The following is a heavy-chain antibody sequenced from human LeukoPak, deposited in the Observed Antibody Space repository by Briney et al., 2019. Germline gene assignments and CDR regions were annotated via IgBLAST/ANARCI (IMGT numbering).Heavy chain of an antibody. CDR1: GFTFSSYA. CDR2: ISGSGGST. J-gene: IGHJ5*02. CDR3: AKSSGNYYRSWFGP. V-gene: IGHV3-23*01. Sequence: GGSLRLSCAASGFTFSSYAMSWVRQAPGKGLEWVSGISGSGGSTYYADSVKGRFTISRDNSKNTLYLQMSSLRAEDTAVYYCAKSSGNYYRSWFGPWGQGTLVTVSS. D-gene: IGHD1-26*01.